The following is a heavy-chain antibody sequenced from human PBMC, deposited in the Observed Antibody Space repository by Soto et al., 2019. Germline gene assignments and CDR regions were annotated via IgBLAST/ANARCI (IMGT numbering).Heavy chain of an antibody. J-gene: IGHJ5*02. CDR2: IYPGDSDT. CDR1: GYSFTSYW. CDR3: AKGTDSYGYNWFDP. D-gene: IGHD5-18*01. Sequence: PGASLKISCKGSGYSFTSYWIGWVRQMPGKGLGWMGIIYPGDSDTRYSPSFQGQVTISADKSISTAYLQWSSLKASDTAVYYCAKGTDSYGYNWFDPWGQGTLVTVSS. V-gene: IGHV5-51*01.